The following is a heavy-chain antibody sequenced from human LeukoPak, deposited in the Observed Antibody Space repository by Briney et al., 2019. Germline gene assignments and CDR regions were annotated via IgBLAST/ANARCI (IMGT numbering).Heavy chain of an antibody. V-gene: IGHV3-53*01. CDR3: AKDNRRHYTSGPNPDSLH. Sequence: GGSLRLSCAASGFTVSSNYMSWVRQAPGKGLKWVSVIYSGGSTYYADSVKGRFTISRDNSKNTLYLQMNSLRVEDTAFYYCAKDNRRHYTSGPNPDSLHWGQGALVTVSS. CDR1: GFTVSSNY. D-gene: IGHD6-19*01. J-gene: IGHJ4*02. CDR2: IYSGGST.